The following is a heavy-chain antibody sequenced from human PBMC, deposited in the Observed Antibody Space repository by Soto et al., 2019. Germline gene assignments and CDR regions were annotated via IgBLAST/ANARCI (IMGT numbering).Heavy chain of an antibody. CDR2: ILYDGTNK. D-gene: IGHD2-2*01. J-gene: IGHJ2*01. V-gene: IGHV3-30-3*01. CDR3: ARVTVVPAAIPNELRNWYFDI. Sequence: SLRLSCGASGFTFSGYSMHWVRQAPGKGLEWVAVILYDGTNKYYAASVRGRFTISRDNSKNTLYLQMNSLRVEDTAVYYCARVTVVPAAIPNELRNWYFDIWGRGTLVTVSS. CDR1: GFTFSGYS.